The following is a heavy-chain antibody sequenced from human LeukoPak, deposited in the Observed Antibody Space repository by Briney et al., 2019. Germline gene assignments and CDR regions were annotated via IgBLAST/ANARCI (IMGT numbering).Heavy chain of an antibody. CDR2: FDPEDGET. J-gene: IGHJ4*02. Sequence: ASVKVSCKVSGYTLTELSMHWVRQAPGKGLEWMGGFDPEDGETIYAQKLQGRVTMTTDTSTSTAYMELRSLRSDDTAVYYCARSYYDILTGYNHGDYWGQGTLVTVSS. CDR1: GYTLTELS. CDR3: ARSYYDILTGYNHGDY. V-gene: IGHV1-24*01. D-gene: IGHD3-9*01.